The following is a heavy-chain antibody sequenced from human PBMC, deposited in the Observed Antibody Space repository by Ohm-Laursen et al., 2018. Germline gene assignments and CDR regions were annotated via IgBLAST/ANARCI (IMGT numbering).Heavy chain of an antibody. CDR2: ISAYNGNT. D-gene: IGHD7-27*01. CDR3: ARALPELGRFDY. J-gene: IGHJ4*02. Sequence: ASVKVSCKASGYTFTSYGISWVRQAPGQGLEWMGWISAYNGNTNYAQKLQGRVTITADESTSTAYMELSSLRSEDTAVYYCARALPELGRFDYWGQGTLVTVSS. CDR1: GYTFTSYG. V-gene: IGHV1-18*01.